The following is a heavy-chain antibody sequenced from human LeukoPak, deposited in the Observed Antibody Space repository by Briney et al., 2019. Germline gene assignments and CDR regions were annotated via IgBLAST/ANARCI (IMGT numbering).Heavy chain of an antibody. D-gene: IGHD3-10*01. CDR1: GGSISSGSYY. CDR3: AREPYYYGSGRGFDY. CDR2: IYYSGST. Sequence: SETLSLTCTVSGGSISSGSYYWGWIRQPPGKGLEWIGSIYYSGSTYYNPSLKSRVTISVDKSKNQFSLKLSSVTAADTAVYYCAREPYYYGSGRGFDYWGQGTLVTVSS. J-gene: IGHJ4*02. V-gene: IGHV4-39*07.